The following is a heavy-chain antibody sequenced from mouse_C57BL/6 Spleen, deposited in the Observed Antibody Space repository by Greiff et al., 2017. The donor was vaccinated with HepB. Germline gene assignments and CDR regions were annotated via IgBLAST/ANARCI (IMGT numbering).Heavy chain of an antibody. V-gene: IGHV1-4*01. CDR1: GYTFTSYT. CDR2: INPSSGYT. D-gene: IGHD2-9*01. CDR3: ARSYYGYDGFAY. J-gene: IGHJ3*01. Sequence: VQRVESGAELARPGASVKMSCKASGYTFTSYTMHWVKQRPGQGLEWIGYINPSSGYTKYNQKFKDKATLTADKSSSTAYMQLSSLTSEDSAVYYCARSYYGYDGFAYWGQGTLVTVSA.